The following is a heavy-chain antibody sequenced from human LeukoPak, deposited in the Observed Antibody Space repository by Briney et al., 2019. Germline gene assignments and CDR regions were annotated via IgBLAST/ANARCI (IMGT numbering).Heavy chain of an antibody. D-gene: IGHD2/OR15-2a*01. CDR1: GGTFSSYA. J-gene: IGHJ6*03. CDR3: AKVQNSYYYYMDV. Sequence: SVKVSCKASGGTFSSYAISWVRQAPGQGLEWMGGIIPIFGTANYAQKFQGRVTITADKSTSTAYMELSSLRSEDTAVYYCAKVQNSYYYYMDVWGEGTTVTISS. CDR2: IIPIFGTA. V-gene: IGHV1-69*06.